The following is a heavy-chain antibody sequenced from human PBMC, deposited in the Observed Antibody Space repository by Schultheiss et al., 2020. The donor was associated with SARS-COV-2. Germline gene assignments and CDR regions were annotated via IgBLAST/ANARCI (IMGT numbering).Heavy chain of an antibody. Sequence: GGSLRLSCAASGFTFGSYAMTWVRQAPGTGLEWVSTLSASDASTFYADSVKGRFTISRDNSKNTLYLQMNSLRAEDTAVYSCARTGRPVPDRDFGFDYWGQGTLVTVSS. V-gene: IGHV3-23*01. D-gene: IGHD5-24*01. CDR1: GFTFGSYA. CDR3: ARTGRPVPDRDFGFDY. CDR2: LSASDAST. J-gene: IGHJ4*02.